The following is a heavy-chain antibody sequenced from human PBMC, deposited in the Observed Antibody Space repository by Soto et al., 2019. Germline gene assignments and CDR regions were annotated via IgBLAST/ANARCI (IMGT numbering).Heavy chain of an antibody. CDR3: ARGGYTYGYPY. D-gene: IGHD5-18*01. V-gene: IGHV4-34*01. J-gene: IGHJ4*02. Sequence: QVQLQQWGAGLLKPSETLSLTCAVYGGSFSDYYCSWIRQPPGKGLEWNGEINHSGSTNYNPSLKSRVTISIDTSKNQLALKLDAVTAAYTAVYYCARGGYTYGYPYWGQGTLVTVSS. CDR2: INHSGST. CDR1: GGSFSDYY.